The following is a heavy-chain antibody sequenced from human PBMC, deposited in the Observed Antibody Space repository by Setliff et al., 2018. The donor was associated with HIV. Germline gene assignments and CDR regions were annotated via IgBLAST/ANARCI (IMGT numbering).Heavy chain of an antibody. CDR2: IRYDGSNK. CDR3: TTLTVAAAKNRGDY. J-gene: IGHJ4*02. CDR1: GFTFSSYG. V-gene: IGHV3-30*02. Sequence: GGSLRLSCAASGFTFSSYGMHWVRQAPGKGLEWVEFIRYDGSNKYYADSVKGRFTISRDNSKNTLSLQKNSLKPEDTAVYYCTTLTVAAAKNRGDYWGQGTRVTVSS. D-gene: IGHD2-15*01.